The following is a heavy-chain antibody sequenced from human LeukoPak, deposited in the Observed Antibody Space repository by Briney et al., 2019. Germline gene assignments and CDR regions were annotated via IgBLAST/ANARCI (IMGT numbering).Heavy chain of an antibody. CDR1: GGSISLYY. D-gene: IGHD5-12*01. J-gene: IGHJ4*02. V-gene: IGHV4-59*12. Sequence: SETLSLTCTVSGGSISLYYWSWIRQPPGKGLEWIGSIYYSGSTNYNPSLRSRVTLSVDKSKNQFSLKLSSVTAADTAVYFCTRRPSVAAHLDYWGQGTLVTVSS. CDR3: TRRPSVAAHLDY. CDR2: IYYSGST.